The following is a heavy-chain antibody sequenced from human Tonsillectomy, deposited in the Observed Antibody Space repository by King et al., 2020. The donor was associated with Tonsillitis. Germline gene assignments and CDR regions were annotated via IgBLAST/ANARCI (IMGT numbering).Heavy chain of an antibody. Sequence: VQLVQSGGGLVQPGGSLRLSCAASGFAFSSYSMSWVRQAPGKGLEWVSYISSISSTIYYADSVRGRFTISRDNAKNALYLQMNSLRDEDTAVYYCARDGRPLGXWGQXXXVTVSS. CDR3: ARDGRPLGX. CDR1: GFAFSSYS. J-gene: IGHJ4*02. V-gene: IGHV3-48*02. D-gene: IGHD3-16*01. CDR2: ISSISSTI.